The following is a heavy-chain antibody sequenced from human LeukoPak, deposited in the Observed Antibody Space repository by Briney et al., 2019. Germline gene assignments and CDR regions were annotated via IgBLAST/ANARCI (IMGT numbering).Heavy chain of an antibody. CDR2: IHTSGSN. J-gene: IGHJ5*02. D-gene: IGHD2-2*01. CDR1: GVSISPYY. CDR3: AREIVPVQVVPAAIGGFDP. Sequence: SETLSLTCAVSGVSISPYYWAWIRQPPGKGLEWIGYIHTSGSNNQYPSLKSRVTISVDKSKNHFSLRLTSVTAADTAVYYCAREIVPVQVVPAAIGGFDPWGQGTLVTVSS. V-gene: IGHV4-4*09.